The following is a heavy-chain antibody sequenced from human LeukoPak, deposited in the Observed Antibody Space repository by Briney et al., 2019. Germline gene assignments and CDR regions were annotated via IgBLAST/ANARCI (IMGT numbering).Heavy chain of an antibody. CDR1: GGSISSGDYY. D-gene: IGHD6-13*01. CDR3: ARVDSSSWRPMKFDY. J-gene: IGHJ4*02. Sequence: PSETLSLTCTVSGGSISSGDYYWSWIRQPPGKGLEWIGYIYYSGSTYYHPSLKSRVTISVVTSKNQFSLKLSSVTAADTAVYYCARVDSSSWRPMKFDYWGQGTLVTVSS. CDR2: IYYSGST. V-gene: IGHV4-30-4*08.